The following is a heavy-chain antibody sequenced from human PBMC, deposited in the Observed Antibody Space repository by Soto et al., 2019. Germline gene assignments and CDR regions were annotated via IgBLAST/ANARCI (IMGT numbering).Heavy chain of an antibody. CDR3: AKFSGDYYDSSSDAFDI. D-gene: IGHD3-22*01. Sequence: PGGSLRLSCAVSGFTFSSYGMPWVRQAPGKGLEWVAVISYDGSNKYYANSVKGRFTISRDNSKNTLYLQMNSLRAEDTAVYYCAKFSGDYYDSSSDAFDIWGQGTMVTVSS. J-gene: IGHJ3*02. V-gene: IGHV3-30*18. CDR2: ISYDGSNK. CDR1: GFTFSSYG.